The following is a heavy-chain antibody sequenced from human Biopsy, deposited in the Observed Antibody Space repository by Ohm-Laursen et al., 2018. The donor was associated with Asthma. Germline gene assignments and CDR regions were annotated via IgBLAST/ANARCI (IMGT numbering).Heavy chain of an antibody. CDR3: VRQSGYRSGWPKLLFVYYGMDV. V-gene: IGHV4-59*08. CDR1: GGSINNFY. CDR2: VYYSGST. J-gene: IGHJ6*02. D-gene: IGHD6-19*01. Sequence: TLSLTCTASGGSINNFYWSWIRQPPGKGLESIGHVYYSGSTNYNPSLKSRVTISIDASKNQFSLRLTYVTAADTAQYYCVRQSGYRSGWPKLLFVYYGMDVWGPGTTVTVSS.